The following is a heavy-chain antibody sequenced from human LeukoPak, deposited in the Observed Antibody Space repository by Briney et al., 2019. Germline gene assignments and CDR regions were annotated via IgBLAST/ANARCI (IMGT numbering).Heavy chain of an antibody. CDR3: ARVPVGYLRLTWYYGMDV. D-gene: IGHD5-18*01. Sequence: SETLSLTCTVSGGSISSYYWSWIRQPPGKGLEWIGYINYSGSTNYNPSLKSRVTISVDTSKNQFSLKLSSVTAADTAVYYCARVPVGYLRLTWYYGMDVWGQGTTVTVSS. J-gene: IGHJ6*02. V-gene: IGHV4-59*01. CDR1: GGSISSYY. CDR2: INYSGST.